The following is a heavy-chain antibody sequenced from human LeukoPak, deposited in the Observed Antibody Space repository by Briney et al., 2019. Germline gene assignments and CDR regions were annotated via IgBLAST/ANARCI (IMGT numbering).Heavy chain of an antibody. D-gene: IGHD2-2*01. Sequence: SETLSLTCAVYGGSFSGYYWSWIRQPPGKGLEWIGEISHSGSTNYNPSLKSRVTISVDTSKNQFSLKLSSVTAADTAVYYCASSTEYCSSTSCYGYWGQGTLVTVSS. V-gene: IGHV4-34*01. CDR3: ASSTEYCSSTSCYGY. J-gene: IGHJ4*02. CDR1: GGSFSGYY. CDR2: ISHSGST.